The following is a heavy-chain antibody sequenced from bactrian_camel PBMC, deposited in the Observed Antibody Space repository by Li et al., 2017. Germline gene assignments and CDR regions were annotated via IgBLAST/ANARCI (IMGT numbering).Heavy chain of an antibody. Sequence: HVQLVESGGGSVQSGGSLRLSCTTLGYCMAWFRQGSGNEREAVAILHRGSGNSRYSDAAKGRFTISRDNAKNTVYLQMNSLKPEDTAVYYCAAYIPPVTDVYRFCSEGICRCDATVSYWGHGTQVTVS. D-gene: IGHD8*01. CDR3: AAYIPPVTDVYRFCSEGICRCDATVSY. CDR2: LHRGSGNS. V-gene: IGHV3S63*01. CDR1: GYC. J-gene: IGHJ4*01.